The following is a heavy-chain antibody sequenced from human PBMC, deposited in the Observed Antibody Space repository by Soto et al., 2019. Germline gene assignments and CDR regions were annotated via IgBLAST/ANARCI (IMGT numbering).Heavy chain of an antibody. CDR3: AHIVVAGLGYYFDY. CDR2: IYWDDDK. D-gene: IGHD6-19*01. CDR1: GFSLSSTRMA. J-gene: IGHJ4*02. V-gene: IGHV2-5*02. Sequence: QITLKESGPTLVKPTQTLTLTCTFSGFSLSSTRMAVGWIRKPPGEALEWLALIYWDDDKRYSPFLKSRLTITKDTSKNQVVLTMSNMDPVDTARYYCAHIVVAGLGYYFDYWGQGTLVTVSS.